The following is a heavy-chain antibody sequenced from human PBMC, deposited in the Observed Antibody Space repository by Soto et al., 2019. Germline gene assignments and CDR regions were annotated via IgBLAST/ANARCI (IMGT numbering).Heavy chain of an antibody. J-gene: IGHJ4*02. CDR2: INPSGGSP. CDR3: ARDGGAAYFDS. V-gene: IGHV1-46*01. Sequence: VASVKVSCKASGYTFTSYFMHWVRQAPGQGLEWMGIINPSGGSPSYAQKFQGRLTMTRDTSTTTVYMDLSSLRSEDTAVYYCARDGGAAYFDSWGQGTLVTVSS. D-gene: IGHD2-15*01. CDR1: GYTFTSYF.